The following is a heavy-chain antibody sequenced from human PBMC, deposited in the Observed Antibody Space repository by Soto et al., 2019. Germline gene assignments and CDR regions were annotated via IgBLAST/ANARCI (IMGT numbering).Heavy chain of an antibody. Sequence: EVQLLESGGGLVQPGGSLRLSCAASGFTFSSYAMSWVRQAPGKGLEWVSAIRGSGGSAYYADSVKGRFAISRDNSKNTLYLQMNSLRAEDTAVYYCAKANYYDSSGYYYFDYWGQGTLVTVSS. CDR1: GFTFSSYA. V-gene: IGHV3-23*01. D-gene: IGHD3-22*01. CDR3: AKANYYDSSGYYYFDY. J-gene: IGHJ4*02. CDR2: IRGSGGSA.